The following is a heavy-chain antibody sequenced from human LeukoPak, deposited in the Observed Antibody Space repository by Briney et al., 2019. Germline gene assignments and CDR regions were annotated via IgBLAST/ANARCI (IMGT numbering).Heavy chain of an antibody. Sequence: PGGSLRLSCAASGFTFSSYDMHWVRQATGKGLEWVSAIGTAGDTYYPGSVKGRFTISRENAKNSLYLQMNSLRAGGTAVYYCAREGRIAAAGTTLYSMDVWGQGTTVTVSS. CDR3: AREGRIAAAGTTLYSMDV. V-gene: IGHV3-13*01. CDR1: GFTFSSYD. CDR2: IGTAGDT. J-gene: IGHJ6*02. D-gene: IGHD6-25*01.